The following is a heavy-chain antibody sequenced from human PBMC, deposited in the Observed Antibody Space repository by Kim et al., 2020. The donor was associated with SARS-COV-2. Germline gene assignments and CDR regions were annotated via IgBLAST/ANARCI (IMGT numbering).Heavy chain of an antibody. CDR2: IGSRNSYI. CDR1: GFTFSSYN. CDR3: ARAGLSMSGDF. Sequence: GGSLRLSCAASGFTFSSYNMNWVRQAPGKGLEWVSSIGSRNSYIYYADSVRGRFTVSRDDAKNSLYLQMNSLRAEDMAVYYCARAGLSMSGDFWGQGILFTVSS. V-gene: IGHV3-21*01. J-gene: IGHJ4*02.